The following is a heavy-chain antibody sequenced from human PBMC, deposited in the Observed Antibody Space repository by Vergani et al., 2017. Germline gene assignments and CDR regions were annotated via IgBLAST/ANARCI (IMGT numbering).Heavy chain of an antibody. V-gene: IGHV3-30-3*01. Sequence: QVQLVESGGGVVQPGRSLRLSCAASGFTFSSYAMHWVRQAPGKGLEWVAVISNDGSNKYYADSVKGRFTISRDNSKNTLYLQMNSRRAEDTAVYYCARDRVRASLYYYCSMDVWGQGTTVTVSS. CDR3: ARDRVRASLYYYCSMDV. J-gene: IGHJ6*02. D-gene: IGHD3-10*01. CDR2: ISNDGSNK. CDR1: GFTFSSYA.